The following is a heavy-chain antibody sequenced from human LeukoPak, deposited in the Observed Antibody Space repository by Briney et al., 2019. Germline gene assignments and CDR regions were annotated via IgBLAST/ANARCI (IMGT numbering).Heavy chain of an antibody. CDR2: INHSGST. D-gene: IGHD6-19*01. J-gene: IGHJ5*02. Sequence: PSETLSLTCAVYGGSFSGYYWSWIRQPPGKGLEWIGEINHSGSTNYNPSLKSRVTISVDTSKNQFSLKLSSVTAADTAVYYCARQWLKVFDPWGQGTLVTVSS. CDR3: ARQWLKVFDP. CDR1: GGSFSGYY. V-gene: IGHV4-34*01.